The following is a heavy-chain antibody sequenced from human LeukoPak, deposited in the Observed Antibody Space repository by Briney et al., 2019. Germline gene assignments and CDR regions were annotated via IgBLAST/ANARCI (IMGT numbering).Heavy chain of an antibody. J-gene: IGHJ4*02. D-gene: IGHD1-7*01. V-gene: IGHV3-30*02. CDR2: IRYDGSDK. CDR3: AKDRDKGNYYFDY. CDR1: GFTFSSYG. Sequence: GGSLRLSCAASGFTFSSYGMHWVRQAPGKGLEWVAFIRYDGSDKGYVDYVKGRFTISRENSKNTLYLQMNSLRAEDTAVYYCAKDRDKGNYYFDYWGQGTLVTVSS.